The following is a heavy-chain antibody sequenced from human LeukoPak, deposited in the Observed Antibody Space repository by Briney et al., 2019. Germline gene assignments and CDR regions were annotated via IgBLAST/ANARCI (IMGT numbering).Heavy chain of an antibody. D-gene: IGHD2-2*01. CDR1: GGTFSSYA. V-gene: IGHV1-69*13. J-gene: IGHJ4*02. Sequence: GTSVKVSCKASGGTFSSYAISWVRQAPGQGLEWMGGIIPISGTANYAQKFQGRVTITADESTSTAYMELSSLRSEDTAVYYCARGVVPAAFFDYWGQGTLVTVSS. CDR3: ARGVVPAAFFDY. CDR2: IIPISGTA.